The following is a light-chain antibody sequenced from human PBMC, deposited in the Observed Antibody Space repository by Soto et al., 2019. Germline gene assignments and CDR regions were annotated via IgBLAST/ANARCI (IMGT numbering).Light chain of an antibody. CDR3: QQYTNWPYT. CDR2: GAS. CDR1: QSVGSN. J-gene: IGKJ2*01. V-gene: IGKV3-15*01. Sequence: EIVMTQSPSTLSVSPGERASLSCRASQSVGSNLSWYQQTAGQAPRLLIYGASTRATGITARFSGSGSGTEFTLTILSLQSEDFAVYSCQQYTNWPYTFVQGTKLEIK.